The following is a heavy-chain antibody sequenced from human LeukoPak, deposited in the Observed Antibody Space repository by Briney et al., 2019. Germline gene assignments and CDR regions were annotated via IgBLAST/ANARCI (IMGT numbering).Heavy chain of an antibody. CDR2: IKQDGSEK. CDR3: ARYYYGSFDY. CDR1: GFTFSSYE. Sequence: GGSLRLSCAASGFTFSSYEMNWVRQAPGKGLEWVANIKQDGSEKYYVDSVKGRFTISRDNAKNSLYLQMNSLRAEDTAVYYCARYYYGSFDYWGQGTLVTVSS. V-gene: IGHV3-7*01. D-gene: IGHD3-10*01. J-gene: IGHJ4*02.